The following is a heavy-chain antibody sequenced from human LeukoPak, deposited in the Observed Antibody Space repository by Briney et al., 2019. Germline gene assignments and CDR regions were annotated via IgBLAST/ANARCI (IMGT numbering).Heavy chain of an antibody. Sequence: PSETLSLTCAVYGGSFSGYYWSWIRQPPGKGLEWIGELNHSGSTNYNPSLKSRVTISVDTSKNQFSLRLSPVTAADTAVYHCARLARVAAAGSYSYHSLDVWGQGTTVTVSS. CDR2: LNHSGST. D-gene: IGHD6-13*01. CDR3: ARLARVAAAGSYSYHSLDV. CDR1: GGSFSGYY. J-gene: IGHJ6*02. V-gene: IGHV4-34*01.